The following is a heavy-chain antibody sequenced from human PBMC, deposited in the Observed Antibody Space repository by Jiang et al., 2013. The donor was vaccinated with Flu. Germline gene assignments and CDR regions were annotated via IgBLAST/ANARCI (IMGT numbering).Heavy chain of an antibody. V-gene: IGHV1-69*04. CDR3: ARDRGDDMIVGFGWFDP. J-gene: IGHJ5*02. CDR2: IIPILGIA. CDR1: GGTFSSYA. D-gene: IGHD3-22*01. Sequence: SGAEVKKPGSSVKVSCKASGGTFSSYAISWVRQAPGQGLEWMGGIIPILGIANYAQKFQGRVTITADKSTSTAYMELSSLRSEDTAVYYCARDRGDDMIVGFGWFDPWGQGTLVTVSS.